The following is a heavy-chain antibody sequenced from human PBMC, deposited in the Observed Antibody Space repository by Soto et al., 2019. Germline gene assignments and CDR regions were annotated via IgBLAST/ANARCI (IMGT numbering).Heavy chain of an antibody. CDR2: ISAYNGNT. Sequence: GASVKVSCKASGYTFTSYGISWVRQAPGQGLEWMGWISAYNGNTNYAQKLQGRATMTTDTSTSTAYMELRSLRSDDTAVYYCARFRLVDTAMVYYYYYGMDVWGQGTTVTVSS. J-gene: IGHJ6*02. V-gene: IGHV1-18*04. CDR1: GYTFTSYG. D-gene: IGHD5-18*01. CDR3: ARFRLVDTAMVYYYYYGMDV.